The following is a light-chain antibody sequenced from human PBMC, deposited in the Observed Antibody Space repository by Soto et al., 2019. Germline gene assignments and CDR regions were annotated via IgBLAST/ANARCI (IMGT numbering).Light chain of an antibody. CDR2: DAS. V-gene: IGKV3-11*01. J-gene: IGKJ5*01. CDR3: QQRSNWPGIT. CDR1: QSVSSY. Sequence: EIVLTQSPATLSLSPGARDTLSCRASQSVSSYLAWYQQKPGQAPRLLIYDASNRATGIPARFSGSGSGTDFTLTISSLEPEDFAVYYCQQRSNWPGITFGQGTRLEIK.